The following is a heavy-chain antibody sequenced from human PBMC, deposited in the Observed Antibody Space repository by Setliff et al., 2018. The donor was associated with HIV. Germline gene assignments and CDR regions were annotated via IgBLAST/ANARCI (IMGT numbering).Heavy chain of an antibody. Sequence: PGESLKISCKGSGYSFTSYWIGWVRQMPGKGLEWMGIIYPGDSDTRYSPSFQGQVTISADKSISTAYLQWSSLKASDTAMYYCASPGAYYYDSSGYYPDAFDIWGQGTMVTVSS. V-gene: IGHV5-51*01. J-gene: IGHJ3*02. CDR2: IYPGDSDT. D-gene: IGHD3-22*01. CDR3: ASPGAYYYDSSGYYPDAFDI. CDR1: GYSFTSYW.